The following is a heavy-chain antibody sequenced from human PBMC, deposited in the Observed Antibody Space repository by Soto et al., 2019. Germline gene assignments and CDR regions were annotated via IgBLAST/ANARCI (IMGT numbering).Heavy chain of an antibody. CDR1: GGSISNTKW. CDR3: ATLPHTPDILTQGNYYYYDMDV. V-gene: IGHV4-4*02. J-gene: IGHJ6*02. CDR2: IYHSGST. Sequence: PSETLSLTCAVSGGSISNTKWWSWVRQPPGKGLEWIGEIYHSGSTNYSPSLESRVTISVDKSKNQFSLKLSSVTAADTAVYYCATLPHTPDILTQGNYYYYDMDVWGQGTTVS. D-gene: IGHD3-9*01.